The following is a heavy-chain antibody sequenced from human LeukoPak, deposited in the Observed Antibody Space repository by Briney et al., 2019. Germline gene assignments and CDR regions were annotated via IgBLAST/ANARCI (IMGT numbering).Heavy chain of an antibody. CDR1: GYSISSGYY. V-gene: IGHV4-38-2*02. Sequence: SETLSLTCTVSGYSISSGYYWGWIRPPPGKGLEWIGSIYHSGSTYYNPSLKSRVTISVDTSKNQFSLKLSSVTAADTAVYYCASTATYYYGSGSYQSFDYWGQGTLVTVSS. J-gene: IGHJ4*02. CDR2: IYHSGST. CDR3: ASTATYYYGSGSYQSFDY. D-gene: IGHD3-10*01.